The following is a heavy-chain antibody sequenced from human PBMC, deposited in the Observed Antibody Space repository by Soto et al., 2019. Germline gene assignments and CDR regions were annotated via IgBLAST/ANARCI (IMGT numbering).Heavy chain of an antibody. D-gene: IGHD5-12*01. CDR1: GYTFFTYD. Sequence: QVHLVQSGVEVKTPGPSVKVSCQGSGYTFFTYDISWVRQAPGQGLEWMGWISTYSGDTKYAQKFQGRVTMTTDTSTPTAYLELRSLRSDATAVYYCARHHGPTTSENWFDPWGQGTRVTVSS. CDR3: ARHHGPTTSENWFDP. V-gene: IGHV1-18*01. CDR2: ISTYSGDT. J-gene: IGHJ5*02.